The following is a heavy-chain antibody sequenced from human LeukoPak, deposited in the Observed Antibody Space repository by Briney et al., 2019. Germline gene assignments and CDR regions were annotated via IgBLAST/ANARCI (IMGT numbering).Heavy chain of an antibody. V-gene: IGHV1-2*02. Sequence: ASVKVSCKASGYTFTGYYIHWVRQAPGQGLEWMGWIHPNYGGTNSAQKFQGRVTMTRDTSISTAYVELNRLRSDDTAVYYCARGGLPAFYYYMDVWGKGTTVTVSS. J-gene: IGHJ6*03. CDR3: ARGGLPAFYYYMDV. D-gene: IGHD1-26*01. CDR2: IHPNYGGT. CDR1: GYTFTGYY.